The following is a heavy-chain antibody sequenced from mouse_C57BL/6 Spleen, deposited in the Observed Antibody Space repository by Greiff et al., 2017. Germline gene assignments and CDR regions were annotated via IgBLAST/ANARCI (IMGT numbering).Heavy chain of an antibody. CDR3: ARNDYDVDYAMDY. CDR1: GFTFSSYG. J-gene: IGHJ4*01. V-gene: IGHV5-6*01. D-gene: IGHD2-4*01. CDR2: ISSGGSYT. Sequence: EVKLMESGGDLVKPGGSLKLSCAASGFTFSSYGMSWVRQTPDKRLEWVATISSGGSYTYYPDSVKGRFTISRDNAKNTLYLQMSSLKSEDTAMYYCARNDYDVDYAMDYWGQGTSVTVSS.